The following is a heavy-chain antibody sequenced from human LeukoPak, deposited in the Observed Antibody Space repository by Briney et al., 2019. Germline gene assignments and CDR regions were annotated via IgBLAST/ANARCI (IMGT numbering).Heavy chain of an antibody. D-gene: IGHD6-13*01. V-gene: IGHV4-59*01. CDR1: GGSLSSYF. Sequence: SETLSLTCTVSGGSLSSYFWSWIRQPPGKGPEWIAYIYYSGSTNYNPSLKSRVTISVDTSKNQFSLKLSSVTAADTAVYYCARQPSSWFTSFDSWGQGTLVTVSS. CDR3: ARQPSSWFTSFDS. CDR2: IYYSGST. J-gene: IGHJ4*02.